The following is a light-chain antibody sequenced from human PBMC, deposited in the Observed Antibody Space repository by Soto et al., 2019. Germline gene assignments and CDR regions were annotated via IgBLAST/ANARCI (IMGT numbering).Light chain of an antibody. V-gene: IGKV3D-20*02. CDR2: DAS. CDR3: MQRIEFPLT. J-gene: IGKJ4*01. CDR1: QSVSDTH. Sequence: EIVLTQSPGALSLSPGESATLSCRASQSVSDTHVAWYQQRPGQAPRLLIYDASRRDIGVPDRFIGSGSGTDFTLKISRVEAEDVGVYYCMQRIEFPLTFGGGTKVDIK.